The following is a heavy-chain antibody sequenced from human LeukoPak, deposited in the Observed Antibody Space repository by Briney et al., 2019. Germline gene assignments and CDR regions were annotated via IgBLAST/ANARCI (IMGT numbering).Heavy chain of an antibody. CDR2: IYTSGST. CDR1: GGSISSYY. V-gene: IGHV4-4*07. J-gene: IGHJ5*02. D-gene: IGHD6-13*01. Sequence: SETLSLTCTVSGGSISSYYWSWIRQPAGKELEWIGRIYTSGSTNYNPSLKSRVTMSVDTSKNQFSLKLSSVTAADTAVYYCAREIAAALPGENWFDPWGQGTLVTVSS. CDR3: AREIAAALPGENWFDP.